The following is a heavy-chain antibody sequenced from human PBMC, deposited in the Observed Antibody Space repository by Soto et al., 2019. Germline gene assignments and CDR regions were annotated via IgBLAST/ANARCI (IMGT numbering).Heavy chain of an antibody. CDR1: GFSFDDHA. CDR2: ISWNSGNA. CDR3: ASLPRDYEGY. D-gene: IGHD3-22*01. J-gene: IGHJ4*02. V-gene: IGHV3-9*01. Sequence: DVQLVESGGTLVQPGRSLRLSCAASGFSFDDHAMHWARQTPEKGLEWVAGISWNSGNADYADSVKGRFTISRDNGKNTLYLQMNNLRAEDTAVYFCASLPRDYEGYWGQGTLVIVSS.